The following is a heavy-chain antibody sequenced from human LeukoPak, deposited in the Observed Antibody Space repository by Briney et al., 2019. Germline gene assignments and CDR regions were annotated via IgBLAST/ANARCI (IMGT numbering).Heavy chain of an antibody. D-gene: IGHD3-10*01. J-gene: IGHJ4*02. V-gene: IGHV1-58*01. CDR2: IVVGSGNT. Sequence: SVKVSCKASGFTFTSSAVQWVRQARGQRLEWIGWIVVGSGNTNCAQKFQERVTITRDMSTSTAYMELSSLRSEDTAVYYCAAVPHYMVRGVIRNDYWGQGTLVTVSS. CDR3: AAVPHYMVRGVIRNDY. CDR1: GFTFTSSA.